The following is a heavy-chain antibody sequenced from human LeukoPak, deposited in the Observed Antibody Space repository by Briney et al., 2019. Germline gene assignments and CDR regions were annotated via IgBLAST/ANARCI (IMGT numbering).Heavy chain of an antibody. CDR3: AELGITMIGGV. Sequence: GGSLRLSCAASGFTFSNFGMHWVRQAPGKGLEWVSYISSSGSTICYADSVKGRFTISRDNAKNSLYLQMNSLRAEDTAVYYCAELGITMIGGVWGKGTTVTISS. D-gene: IGHD3-10*02. CDR2: ISSSGSTI. V-gene: IGHV3-48*04. CDR1: GFTFSNFG. J-gene: IGHJ6*04.